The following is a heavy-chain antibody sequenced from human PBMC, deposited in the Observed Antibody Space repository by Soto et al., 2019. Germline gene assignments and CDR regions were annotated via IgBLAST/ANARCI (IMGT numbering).Heavy chain of an antibody. J-gene: IGHJ5*02. CDR2: IYYSGST. CDR1: GGSISSYY. CDR3: AREEGGGWYGGSDNWFDP. V-gene: IGHV4-59*01. D-gene: IGHD6-19*01. Sequence: QVQLQESGPGLVKPSETLSLTCTVSGGSISSYYWSWIRQPPGKGLEWIGYIYYSGSTNYNPSLKSRVTISVDTSKHQFFLKLSSVTAADTAVYYGAREEGGGWYGGSDNWFDPWGQGTLVTVSS.